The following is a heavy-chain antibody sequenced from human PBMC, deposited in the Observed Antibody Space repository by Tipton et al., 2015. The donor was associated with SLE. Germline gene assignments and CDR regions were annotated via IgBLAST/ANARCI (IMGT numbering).Heavy chain of an antibody. CDR2: ISAYNGNT. D-gene: IGHD5-18*01. CDR1: GYTFTSYG. V-gene: IGHV1-18*04. J-gene: IGHJ4*02. CDR3: ARVDTAMVTSYFDY. Sequence: QLVQSGAEVKKPGASVKVSCKASGYTFTSYGISWLRQAPGQGIEWMGWISAYNGNTNYAQKLQGRVTMTTDTSTSTAYMELRSLRSDDTAVYFCARVDTAMVTSYFDYWGQGTLVTASS.